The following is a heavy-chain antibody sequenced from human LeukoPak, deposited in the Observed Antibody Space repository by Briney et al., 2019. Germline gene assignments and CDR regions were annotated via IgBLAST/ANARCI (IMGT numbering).Heavy chain of an antibody. Sequence: PGGSLRLSCAASGFTFSSYSMNWVRQAPGKGLEWVSSISSSSDYIYYADSVKGRFTISRDNANNLLYLQMSSLRAEDTAVFYFARDLYGDYSFDIWGQGAMVTVSS. CDR1: GFTFSSYS. D-gene: IGHD4-17*01. V-gene: IGHV3-21*01. CDR2: ISSSSDYI. J-gene: IGHJ3*02. CDR3: ARDLYGDYSFDI.